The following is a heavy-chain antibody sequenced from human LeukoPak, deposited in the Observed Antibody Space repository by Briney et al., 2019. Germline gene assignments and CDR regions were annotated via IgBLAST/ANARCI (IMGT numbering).Heavy chain of an antibody. Sequence: SCKVSGYTFTDYYMHWVQQAPGKGLEWMGLVDPEDGETIYAEKFQGRVTITADTSTDIAYMELSSLRSEDTAVYYCATEGTIFGGEFDYWGQGTLVTVSS. CDR2: VDPEDGET. V-gene: IGHV1-69-2*01. D-gene: IGHD3-3*01. J-gene: IGHJ4*02. CDR1: GYTFTDYY. CDR3: ATEGTIFGGEFDY.